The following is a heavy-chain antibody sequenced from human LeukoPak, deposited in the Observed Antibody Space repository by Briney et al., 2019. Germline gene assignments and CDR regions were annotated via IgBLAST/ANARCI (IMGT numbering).Heavy chain of an antibody. CDR2: TFQGGGEI. J-gene: IGHJ4*02. D-gene: IGHD5-18*01. CDR3: ATYRQVMLPFES. CDR1: GFTFTNYW. Sequence: GGSLRLSCAASGFTFTNYWMSWVRQPPGKGLEWVSSTFQGGGEIHYADSVRGRFTISRDNSRSTPFLQMNSLRGEDTAIYYCATYRQVMLPFESWGQGTLVTVSS. V-gene: IGHV3-23*01.